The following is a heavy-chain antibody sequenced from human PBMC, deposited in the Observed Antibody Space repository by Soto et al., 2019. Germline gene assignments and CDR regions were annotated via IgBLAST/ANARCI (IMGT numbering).Heavy chain of an antibody. D-gene: IGHD2-15*01. CDR2: IWYDGSNK. J-gene: IGHJ6*02. V-gene: IGHV3-33*01. CDR1: GFTFSSYG. Sequence: QVQLVESGGGVVQPGRSLRLSCAASGFTFSSYGMHWVRQAPGKGLEWVAVIWYDGSNKYYADSVEGRFTISRDNSKNTLYLQMNSLRAEDTALYYCASEYCSGGSCYYYGMDVWGQGTTVTVSS. CDR3: ASEYCSGGSCYYYGMDV.